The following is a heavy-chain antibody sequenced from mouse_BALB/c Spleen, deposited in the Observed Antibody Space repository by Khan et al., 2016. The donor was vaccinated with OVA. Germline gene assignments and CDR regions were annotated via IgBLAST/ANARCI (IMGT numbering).Heavy chain of an antibody. D-gene: IGHD1-1*01. Sequence: EVELVESGGGLVQPGGSRKLSCAASGFTFSSYGMHWVRQAPEKGLEWVAYISGDSNTIYYVDTVKGRFTISRDNPKNTLFLRMTSLMSEDTAMYYCATSYFYGYYFDYWGPGTTLTVSS. CDR1: GFTFSSYG. CDR3: ATSYFYGYYFDY. CDR2: ISGDSNTI. V-gene: IGHV5-17*02. J-gene: IGHJ2*01.